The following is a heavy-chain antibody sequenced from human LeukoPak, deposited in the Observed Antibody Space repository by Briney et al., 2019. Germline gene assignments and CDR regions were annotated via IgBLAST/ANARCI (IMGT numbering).Heavy chain of an antibody. J-gene: IGHJ4*02. CDR2: IKWDGGRT. V-gene: IGHV3-20*04. D-gene: IGHD4/OR15-4a*01. CDR3: ARRAGAYSHPYDY. CDR1: GFTFDDHG. Sequence: PGGSLRLSCAASGFTFDDHGMSWVRQAPGKGLEWVSGIKWDGGRTGYADSVKGRFTISRDNAKNSVYLQMNSLRAEDTALYYCARRAGAYSHPYDYWGQGTLVTVSS.